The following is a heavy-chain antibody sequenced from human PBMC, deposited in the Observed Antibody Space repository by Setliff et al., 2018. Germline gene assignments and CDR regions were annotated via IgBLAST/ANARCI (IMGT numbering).Heavy chain of an antibody. Sequence: PGGSLRLSCVASEFTFSRYWMSWVRQAPGKGLEWVANIKQDGSEKYYVDSVKGRFTISRDNAKNSLYLQMNSLKTEDTAVYYCTTAPLAAASTCWGQGTLVTVSS. CDR3: TTAPLAAASTC. J-gene: IGHJ4*02. D-gene: IGHD6-13*01. V-gene: IGHV3-7*03. CDR2: IKQDGSEK. CDR1: EFTFSRYW.